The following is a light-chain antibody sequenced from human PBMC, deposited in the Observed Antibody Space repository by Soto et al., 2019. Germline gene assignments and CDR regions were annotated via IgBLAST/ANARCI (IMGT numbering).Light chain of an antibody. CDR2: DVS. V-gene: IGKV1-5*01. J-gene: IGKJ1*01. CDR3: QQYNSYPT. Sequence: GDRVTITCRASQSISGWLAWYQQKPGKAPKLLIYDVSSLESGVPSRFSGSGSGTEFTLAISSLQPDDFATYYCQQYNSYPTFGQGTKVDIK. CDR1: QSISGW.